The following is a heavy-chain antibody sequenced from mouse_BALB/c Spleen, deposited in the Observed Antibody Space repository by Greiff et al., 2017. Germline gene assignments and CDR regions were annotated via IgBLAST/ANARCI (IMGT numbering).Heavy chain of an antibody. CDR3: ARRNFITTATPYAMDY. J-gene: IGHJ4*01. CDR1: GYTFTSYV. CDR2: INPYNDGT. Sequence: EVKLQESGPELVKPGASVKMSCKASGYTFTSYVMHWVKQKPGQGLEWIGYINPYNDGTKYNEKFKGKATLTSDKSSSTAYMELSSLTSEDSAVYYCARRNFITTATPYAMDYWGQGTSVTVSS. D-gene: IGHD1-2*01. V-gene: IGHV1-14*01.